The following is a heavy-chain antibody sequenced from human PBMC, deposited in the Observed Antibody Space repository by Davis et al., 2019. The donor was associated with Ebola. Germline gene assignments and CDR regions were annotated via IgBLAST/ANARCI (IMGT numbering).Heavy chain of an antibody. CDR1: GGSISSYY. V-gene: IGHV4-59*12. CDR3: ARGGGSYHDAFDI. J-gene: IGHJ3*02. Sequence: PSETLSLTCTVSGGSISSYYWSWIRQPPGKGLEWIGYIYYSGSTNYNPSLKSRVTISVDTSKNQFSLKLSSVTAADTAVYYCARGGGSYHDAFDIWGQGTMVTVSS. D-gene: IGHD1-26*01. CDR2: IYYSGST.